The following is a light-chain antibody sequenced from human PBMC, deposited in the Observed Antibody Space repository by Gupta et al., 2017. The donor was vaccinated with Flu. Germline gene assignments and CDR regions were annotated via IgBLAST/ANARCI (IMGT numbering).Light chain of an antibody. Sequence: QSALTQPASVSAPPGQPITISCTGTSSDVGGYNYVSWYQQHPGTAPKLMIYDVSHRPSGVSDRFSGSKSGNTASLPISGLQAEDEAEYFCKSYKSRRNRYVFGSGTKVTVL. CDR2: DVS. J-gene: IGLJ1*01. CDR1: SSDVGGYNY. CDR3: KSYKSRRNRYV. V-gene: IGLV2-14*01.